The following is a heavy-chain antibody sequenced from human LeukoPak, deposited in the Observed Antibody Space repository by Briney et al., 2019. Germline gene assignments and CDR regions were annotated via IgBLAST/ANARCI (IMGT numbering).Heavy chain of an antibody. D-gene: IGHD3-22*01. CDR3: ARVGDYYSSGYYDYYYYYMDV. CDR1: GGSISSYN. V-gene: IGHV4-4*07. Sequence: PSETLSLTCTVSGGSISSYNWSWIRQPAGKGVEWIGGIYTSGSTNYNPSLNSRVTMSVDTSKNQFSLELSSVTSADTAVYYCARVGDYYSSGYYDYYYYYMDVWGKGTTVTVSS. J-gene: IGHJ6*03. CDR2: IYTSGST.